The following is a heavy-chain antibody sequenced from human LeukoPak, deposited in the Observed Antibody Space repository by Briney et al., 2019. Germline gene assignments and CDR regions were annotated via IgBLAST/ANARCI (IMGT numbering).Heavy chain of an antibody. CDR2: IYTSGST. V-gene: IGHV4-61*02. D-gene: IGHD3-22*01. J-gene: IGHJ4*02. Sequence: PSETRSLTCTVSGNSISSGDNYWSWIRQPAGQGLEWIGRIYTSGSTTYNPSLKSRVTISGDTSKNQFSLRLSSVTAADTAVYYCERASYSYDINGWVPFDYWGQGTLVTVSS. CDR1: GNSISSGDNY. CDR3: ERASYSYDINGWVPFDY.